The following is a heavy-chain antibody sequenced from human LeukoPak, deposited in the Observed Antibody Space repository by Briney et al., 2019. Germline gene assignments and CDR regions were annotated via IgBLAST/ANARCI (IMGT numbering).Heavy chain of an antibody. J-gene: IGHJ4*02. CDR2: IYYSGST. CDR3: ARERSYCSSTSCYPAYYFDY. CDR1: GGSISSYY. V-gene: IGHV4-59*01. Sequence: SETLSLTCTVSGGSISSYYWSWIRQPPGKGLEWIGYIYYSGSTNYNPSLKSRVTISVDTSKNQFSLKLSSVTAADTAVYYCARERSYCSSTSCYPAYYFDYWGQGTLVTVSS. D-gene: IGHD2-2*01.